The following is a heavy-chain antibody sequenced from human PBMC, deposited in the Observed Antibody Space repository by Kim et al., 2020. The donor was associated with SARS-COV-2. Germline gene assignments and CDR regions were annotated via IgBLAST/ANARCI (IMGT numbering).Heavy chain of an antibody. Sequence: ASVKVSCKASGYTFTSYGISWVRQAPGQRLEWMGWISAYNGNTHYAQKFQGRVTMTTDTSTSTAYMELRSLRSDDTAVYYCARDTYYYDSSGYFDYWGQRTLVTVSS. D-gene: IGHD3-22*01. CDR3: ARDTYYYDSSGYFDY. V-gene: IGHV1-18*01. CDR1: GYTFTSYG. CDR2: ISAYNGNT. J-gene: IGHJ4*02.